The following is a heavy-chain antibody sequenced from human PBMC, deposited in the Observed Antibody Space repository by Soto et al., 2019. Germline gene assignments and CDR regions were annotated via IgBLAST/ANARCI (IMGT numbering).Heavy chain of an antibody. CDR3: ARGKSEVGARTSAFDY. CDR1: GGTFSSYA. Sequence: QVQLVQSGAEVKKPGASVKVSCKASGGTFSSYAISWVRQAPGQGLEWMGGIIPIFGTANYAQKFQGRVTITADESTRPAYLELSSLRSEDTAVYYCARGKSEVGARTSAFDYWGQGTLVTVSS. CDR2: IIPIFGTA. D-gene: IGHD1-26*01. J-gene: IGHJ4*02. V-gene: IGHV1-69*12.